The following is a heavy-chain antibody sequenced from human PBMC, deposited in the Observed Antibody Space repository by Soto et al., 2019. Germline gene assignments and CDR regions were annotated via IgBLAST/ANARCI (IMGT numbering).Heavy chain of an antibody. J-gene: IGHJ4*02. CDR1: GFTFNTYA. V-gene: IGHV3-30*18. CDR3: AKDPITNGWSANYFDY. Sequence: QVQLVEYGGGVDQPGRSLRLSCTASGFTFNTYAMHWVRQAPGRGLEWVAIISSDGFNKYYADSVKGRFTISRDNSKNTLYVQMNSLRAEDTAVYYCAKDPITNGWSANYFDYWGQGTLVTVST. CDR2: ISSDGFNK. D-gene: IGHD6-19*01.